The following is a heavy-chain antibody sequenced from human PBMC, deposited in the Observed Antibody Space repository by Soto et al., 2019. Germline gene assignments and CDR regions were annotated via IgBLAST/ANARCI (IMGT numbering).Heavy chain of an antibody. CDR3: ARAVAVAADFDY. J-gene: IGHJ4*02. CDR1: GYTFTGYA. V-gene: IGHV1-3*05. Sequence: QVQLVQSGAEEKKPGASVKVSCKASGYTFTGYAMHWVRQAPGQRLEWMGWINAGNGNTKYSQKFQGRVTITRDTSVSTSYMELSRLRSEETAVYYCARAVAVAADFDYWGQGTLVTVSS. D-gene: IGHD6-19*01. CDR2: INAGNGNT.